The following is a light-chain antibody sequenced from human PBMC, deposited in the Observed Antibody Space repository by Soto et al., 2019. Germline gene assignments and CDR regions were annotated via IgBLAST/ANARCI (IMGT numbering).Light chain of an antibody. Sequence: QSVLTQPPSVSGAPGQSVTISCTGSNSNIGAGYDVHWYQQLPGTHPKLLTFRNNKRPSGVTDRFSGSKSATSASLGITGLQAEDEVDYYWHSYDMSLNCGSIFG. CDR1: NSNIGAGYD. CDR2: RNN. J-gene: IGLJ1*01. V-gene: IGLV1-40*01. CDR3: HSYDMSLNCGSI.